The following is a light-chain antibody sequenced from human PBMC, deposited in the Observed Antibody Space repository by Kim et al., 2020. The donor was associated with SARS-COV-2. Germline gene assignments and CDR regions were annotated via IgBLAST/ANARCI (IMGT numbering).Light chain of an antibody. Sequence: ATINCKSSQSVLYSSNNKNYLAWYQQKPGQPPNVLIYWASTRESGVPDRFSGSGYGTDLTLTISSLQAEDVAVYYCQQYYSTPPTFGGGTKVDIK. CDR2: WAS. CDR3: QQYYSTPPT. J-gene: IGKJ4*01. CDR1: QSVLYSSNNKNY. V-gene: IGKV4-1*01.